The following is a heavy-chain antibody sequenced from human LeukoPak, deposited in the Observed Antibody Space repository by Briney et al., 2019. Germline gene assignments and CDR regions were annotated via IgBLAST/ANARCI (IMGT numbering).Heavy chain of an antibody. J-gene: IGHJ4*02. D-gene: IGHD2/OR15-2a*01. CDR3: ASSRPGNYFPNY. Sequence: GASVKVSCKASGYTFTSYDINWVRQAPGQGLEWMGWMNPNSGNTAYAQKFQGRVTITRNTSISTAYMELSSLRSEDTAVYHCASSRPGNYFPNYWGQGTLVTVSS. V-gene: IGHV1-8*03. CDR1: GYTFTSYD. CDR2: MNPNSGNT.